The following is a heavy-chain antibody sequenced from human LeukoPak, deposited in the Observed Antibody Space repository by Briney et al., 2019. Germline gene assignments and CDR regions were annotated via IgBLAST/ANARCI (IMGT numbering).Heavy chain of an antibody. D-gene: IGHD6-13*01. V-gene: IGHV1-69*13. CDR2: IIPIFGTA. CDR3: ARETVAAAGTGFDY. CDR1: GGTFSSYA. J-gene: IGHJ4*02. Sequence: ASVKVSCKASGGTFSSYAISWVRQAPGQGLEWMGGIIPIFGTANYAQKFQGRVTITADESTSTAYMELSSLRSEDTAVYYCARETVAAAGTGFDYWGQGTLVTVSS.